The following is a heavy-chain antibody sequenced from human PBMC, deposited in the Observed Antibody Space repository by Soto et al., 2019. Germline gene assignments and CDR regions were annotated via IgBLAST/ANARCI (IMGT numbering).Heavy chain of an antibody. J-gene: IGHJ5*02. CDR1: GGSFSGYY. CDR2: INHSGST. D-gene: IGHD1-1*01. V-gene: IGHV4-34*01. Sequence: PSETLSLTCAVYGGSFSGYYWSWIRQPPGKGLEWIGEINHSGSTNYNPSLKSRVTISVDTSKNQFSLKLSSVTAAGTAVYYCARGIHIGTTGTTRWFDPWGQGTLVTVSS. CDR3: ARGIHIGTTGTTRWFDP.